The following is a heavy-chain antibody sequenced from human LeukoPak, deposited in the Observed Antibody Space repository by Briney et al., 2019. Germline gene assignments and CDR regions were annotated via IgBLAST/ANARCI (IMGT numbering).Heavy chain of an antibody. D-gene: IGHD3-22*01. CDR3: ARGYYSLGYFDN. CDR1: GFFFGSYS. V-gene: IGHV3-48*02. CDR2: ISSSAHAI. Sequence: PGGSLRLSCTVSGFFFGSYSMNWVRQAPGKGLEWLSYISSSAHAIYYADSPRGGFTISRDNANNSLFLQMHSLRDEDTAVYYCARGYYSLGYFDNWGQGTLVTVSS. J-gene: IGHJ4*02.